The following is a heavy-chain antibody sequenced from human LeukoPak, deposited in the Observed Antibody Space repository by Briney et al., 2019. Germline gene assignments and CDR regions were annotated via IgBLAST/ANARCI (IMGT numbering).Heavy chain of an antibody. CDR2: IFYNGNT. Sequence: MSSETLSLTCTVSGSSISSSTYYWGWIRQPPGKGLEWIGSIFYNGNTYYSPSLKSRVTISVDTSKNQFSLKLSSVTAADTAIYYCARHSGLRSPFDPWGQGTLVTVSS. J-gene: IGHJ5*02. CDR3: ARHSGLRSPFDP. CDR1: GSSISSSTYY. V-gene: IGHV4-39*01. D-gene: IGHD3-3*01.